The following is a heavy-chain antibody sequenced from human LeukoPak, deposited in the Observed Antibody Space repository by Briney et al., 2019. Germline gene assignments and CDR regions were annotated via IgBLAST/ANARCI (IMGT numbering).Heavy chain of an antibody. CDR1: GFTFSSSA. D-gene: IGHD3-22*01. CDR3: AKDGLYYDGSEHVYYFDS. J-gene: IGHJ4*02. Sequence: GGSLRLSCAASGFTFSSSAMTWVRQGPGTGLEFVASIIYSGGATYYADSVKGRFTISRDNSKNTLYLQMNSLRAEDTALYYCAKDGLYYDGSEHVYYFDSWGQGTLVTVSS. CDR2: IIYSGGAT. V-gene: IGHV3-23*01.